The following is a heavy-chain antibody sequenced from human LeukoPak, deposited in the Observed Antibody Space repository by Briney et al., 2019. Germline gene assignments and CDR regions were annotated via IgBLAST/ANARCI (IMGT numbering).Heavy chain of an antibody. CDR1: GDSISSYY. CDR3: ARLDRFGTNYYYMDV. D-gene: IGHD3-10*01. Sequence: PSETLSLTCTVSGDSISSYYWSWIRQPPGKGLEWIGYIYTSGSTNYNPSLKSRVTISMDTSKNQFSLKLSSVTAADTAVYYCARLDRFGTNYYYMDVWGKGTTVTVSS. CDR2: IYTSGST. J-gene: IGHJ6*03. V-gene: IGHV4-4*09.